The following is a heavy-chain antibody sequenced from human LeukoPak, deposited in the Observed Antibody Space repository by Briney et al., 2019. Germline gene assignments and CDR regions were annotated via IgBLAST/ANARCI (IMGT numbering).Heavy chain of an antibody. CDR1: GGSISRYY. Sequence: SETLSLTCIVSGGSISRYYWGWIRQPPGKGLEWIGHIYYSGSTRYNASLKSRITMSADTSKSQFSLKLTSVTAADTAVYYCARVPDDGDYGGWYFDLWGRGTLVTVSS. V-gene: IGHV4-59*01. D-gene: IGHD4-23*01. J-gene: IGHJ2*01. CDR2: IYYSGST. CDR3: ARVPDDGDYGGWYFDL.